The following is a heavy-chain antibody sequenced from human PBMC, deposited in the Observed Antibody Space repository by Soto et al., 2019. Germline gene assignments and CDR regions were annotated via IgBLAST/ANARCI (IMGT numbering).Heavy chain of an antibody. CDR1: VFAFSTYA. J-gene: IGHJ4*01. V-gene: IGHV3-23*01. CDR3: AKPSFTFGGCIVGAFDY. CDR2: ISGSGDNR. D-gene: IGHD3-3*01. Sequence: GSLPLFCPASVFAFSTYALGWVRQTPGKGLEWISGISGSGDNRYNADSVNGRSTISRDNTKNTWYLQRNSLKVENTATYHWAKPSFTFGGCIVGAFDYWGQGAVVTV.